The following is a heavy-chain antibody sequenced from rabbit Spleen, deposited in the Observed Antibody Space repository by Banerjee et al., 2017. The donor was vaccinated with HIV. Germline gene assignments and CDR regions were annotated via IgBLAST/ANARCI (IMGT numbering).Heavy chain of an antibody. J-gene: IGHJ4*01. CDR3: ARAPRGAPGYYLL. V-gene: IGHV1S40*01. CDR2: VAAGVSFTT. D-gene: IGHD1-1*01. Sequence: EESGGDLVKPGASLTLTCTASGFSFTYIDYLCWVRQPPGKGPEWIACVAAGVSFTTYHASWAKGRFTISKTSSTTVTLQATSLTAADTATYFCARAPRGAPGYYLLWGPGTLVTVS. CDR1: GFSFTYIDY.